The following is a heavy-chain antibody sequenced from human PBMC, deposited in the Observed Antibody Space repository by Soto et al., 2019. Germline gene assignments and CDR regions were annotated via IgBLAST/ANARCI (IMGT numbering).Heavy chain of an antibody. CDR1: GYTIASYT. Sequence: GASAQVSSKASGYTIASYTMQWVRQDPGQRLEWMGWINAGNGNTKYSQKFKGRVTITRDTSASTAYMELSSLRSEDTAVYYCARIKAAAGTSWFAPWGQGTLVTVSS. CDR2: INAGNGNT. CDR3: ARIKAAAGTSWFAP. J-gene: IGHJ5*02. D-gene: IGHD6-13*01. V-gene: IGHV1-3*01.